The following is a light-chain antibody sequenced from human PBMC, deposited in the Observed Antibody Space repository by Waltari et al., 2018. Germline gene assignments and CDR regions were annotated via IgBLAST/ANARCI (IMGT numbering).Light chain of an antibody. J-gene: IGLJ3*02. CDR2: RNN. CDR1: SSNIGSNY. CDR3: AAWDDSLSRWL. Sequence: QSVLTQPPSASGTPGQMVTISCSGRSSNIGSNYVYWYQHVPGASPKLLIYRNNQRPSGVRDRVSGSKSGTSASLAISGLRSEDEADYYCAAWDDSLSRWLLGGGTKLTVL. V-gene: IGLV1-47*01.